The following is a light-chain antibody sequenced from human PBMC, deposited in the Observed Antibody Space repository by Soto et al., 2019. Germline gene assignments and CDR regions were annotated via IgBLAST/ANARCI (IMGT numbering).Light chain of an antibody. Sequence: EIVRTQSPATLSVSPGESVTLSCRASLGISINLAWYQQRPGQAPRLLVYGASTRATGVPDRFSGSASGTDFTLTISRLEPEDFAVYYCHHYGSSPLTFGQGTRLEIK. CDR1: LGISIN. J-gene: IGKJ5*01. CDR3: HHYGSSPLT. V-gene: IGKV3-20*01. CDR2: GAS.